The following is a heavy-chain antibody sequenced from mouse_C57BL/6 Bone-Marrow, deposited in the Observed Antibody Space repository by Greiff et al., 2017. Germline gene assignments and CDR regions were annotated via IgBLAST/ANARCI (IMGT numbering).Heavy chain of an antibody. CDR2: IYPSDSGT. CDR1: GYTFTSYW. J-gene: IGHJ4*01. D-gene: IGHD3-3*01. Sequence: QVQLQQPGAELVRPGSSVKLSCKASGYTFTSYWMDWVKQRPGQGLEWIGNIYPSDSGTHYNQKFKDKATLTIDKSSSTAYMQLSSLTSEDSAVSYCAPLGNGPSAMDYWGQGTSVTVSS. V-gene: IGHV1-61*01. CDR3: APLGNGPSAMDY.